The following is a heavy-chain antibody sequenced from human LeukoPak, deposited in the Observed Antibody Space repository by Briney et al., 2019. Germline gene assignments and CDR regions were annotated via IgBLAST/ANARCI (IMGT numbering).Heavy chain of an antibody. Sequence: GGSLRLSRAASGFTFSSYAMSWVRQAPGKGLEWVPAISGSGGSTYYADSVKGRFTISRDNAKNSLYLQMNSLRAEDTAVYYCARMKGIAAAGSNSDYWGQGTLVTVSS. V-gene: IGHV3-23*01. J-gene: IGHJ4*02. CDR2: ISGSGGST. CDR3: ARMKGIAAAGSNSDY. CDR1: GFTFSSYA. D-gene: IGHD6-13*01.